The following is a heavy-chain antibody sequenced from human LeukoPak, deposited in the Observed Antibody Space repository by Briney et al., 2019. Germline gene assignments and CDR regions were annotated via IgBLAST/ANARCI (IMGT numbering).Heavy chain of an antibody. J-gene: IGHJ4*02. V-gene: IGHV4-34*01. D-gene: IGHD3-22*01. CDR2: INHSGST. CDR1: GGSFSGYY. CDR3: ARGAYYYDSSGYYPFDY. Sequence: SETLSLTCAVYGGSFSGYYWSWIRQPPGKGLEWIGEINHSGSTNYNPSLKSRVTISVDTSKNQFSLKLSSVTAADTAMYYCARGAYYYDSSGYYPFDYWGQGTLVTVSS.